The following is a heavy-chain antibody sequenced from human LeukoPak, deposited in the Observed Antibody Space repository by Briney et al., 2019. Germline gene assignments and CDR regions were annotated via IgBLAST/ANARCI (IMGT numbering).Heavy chain of an antibody. CDR2: VYYSGST. Sequence: SETLSLTCTVSGGSISSFYWSWIRQPPGKGLEWIGYVYYSGSTNYNPSLKSRVTISVDTSKNQFSLKLSSVTAADTAVYYCARVFVFSHYDFWSGYSDYWGQGTLVTVSS. J-gene: IGHJ4*02. CDR3: ARVFVFSHYDFWSGYSDY. V-gene: IGHV4-59*01. CDR1: GGSISSFY. D-gene: IGHD3-3*01.